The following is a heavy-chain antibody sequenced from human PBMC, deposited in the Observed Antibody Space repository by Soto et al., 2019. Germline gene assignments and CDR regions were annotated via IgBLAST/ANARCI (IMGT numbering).Heavy chain of an antibody. CDR3: ARALPDYDFWSGFDY. V-gene: IGHV3-33*01. D-gene: IGHD3-3*01. CDR2: IWYDGSNK. Sequence: QVQLVESGGGVVQPGRSLRLSCAASGFTFSSYGMHWVRQAPGKGLEWVAVIWYDGSNKYYADSVKGRFTISRDNSKNTLYLQMNSLRAEDTAVYCCARALPDYDFWSGFDYWGQGTLVTVSS. CDR1: GFTFSSYG. J-gene: IGHJ4*02.